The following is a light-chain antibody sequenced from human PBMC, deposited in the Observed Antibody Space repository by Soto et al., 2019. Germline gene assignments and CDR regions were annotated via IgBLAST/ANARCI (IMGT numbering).Light chain of an antibody. CDR3: QQYYDTPPYT. V-gene: IGKV4-1*01. CDR1: QSVFYSSNNKNY. CDR2: WAS. J-gene: IGKJ2*01. Sequence: DIVMTQSPDSLAVSLGERATINCKSSQSVFYSSNNKNYLAWYQQKPGQPPKLLIYWASTRESGVPDRFSGSGSGTDFALTIRSLQAEDVAVYYFQQYYDTPPYTFGQGTKLEIK.